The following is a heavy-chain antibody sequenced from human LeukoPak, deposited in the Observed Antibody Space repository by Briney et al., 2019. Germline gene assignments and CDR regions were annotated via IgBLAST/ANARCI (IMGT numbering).Heavy chain of an antibody. CDR2: ILQSGST. J-gene: IGHJ4*02. CDR3: ARESWSYASKFHY. D-gene: IGHD3-16*01. CDR1: GDSISSNYW. V-gene: IGHV4-4*02. Sequence: SETLSLTCAVSGDSISSNYWWSWVRQSPGKGLEWIGEILQSGSTNYNPSLRSRVTISIDKSKNQFSLNLSSVTAADTAVYYCARESWSYASKFHYWGQGTLVTVSS.